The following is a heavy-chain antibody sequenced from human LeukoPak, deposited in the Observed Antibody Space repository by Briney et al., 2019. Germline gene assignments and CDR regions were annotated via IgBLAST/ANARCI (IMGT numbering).Heavy chain of an antibody. V-gene: IGHV3-7*04. CDR2: IDQDGSVK. D-gene: IGHD6-19*01. Sequence: GGSLRLSCAASGXTFSNYWMSWVRQAPGKGLEWVANIDQDGSVKYYVDSVKGRFTISRDNAKNSLYLQMNSLRAEDTAVYYCARDLSSLAPSFDNWGQGTLVTVSS. J-gene: IGHJ4*02. CDR3: ARDLSSLAPSFDN. CDR1: GXTFSNYW.